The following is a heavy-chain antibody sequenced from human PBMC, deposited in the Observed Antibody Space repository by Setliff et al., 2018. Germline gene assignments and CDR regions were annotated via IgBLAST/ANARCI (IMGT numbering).Heavy chain of an antibody. J-gene: IGHJ4*02. CDR2: IYSGGST. V-gene: IGHV3-66*01. D-gene: IGHD6-13*01. CDR3: ASAGHSGSWFPFDAFHI. Sequence: GGSLRLSCAASGFTVSSNYMSWVRQAPGKGLEWVSVIYSGGSTYYADSVKGRFTISRDNSKNTLYLQMNSLRAEDTAVYYCASAGHSGSWFPFDAFHIWGQGTLVTVSS. CDR1: GFTVSSNY.